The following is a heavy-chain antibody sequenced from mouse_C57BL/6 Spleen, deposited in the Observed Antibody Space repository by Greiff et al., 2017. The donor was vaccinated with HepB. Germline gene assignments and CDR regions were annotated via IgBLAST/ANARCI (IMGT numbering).Heavy chain of an antibody. V-gene: IGHV1-18*01. CDR3: ARNDPRSYYFDY. Sequence: VQLQQSGPELVKPGASVKIPCKASGYTFTDYNMDWVKQSHGKSLEWIGDINPNNGGTIYNQKFKGKATLTVDKSSSTAYMELRSLTSEDTAVYYCARNDPRSYYFDYWGQGTTLTVSS. J-gene: IGHJ2*01. D-gene: IGHD2-10*02. CDR2: INPNNGGT. CDR1: GYTFTDYN.